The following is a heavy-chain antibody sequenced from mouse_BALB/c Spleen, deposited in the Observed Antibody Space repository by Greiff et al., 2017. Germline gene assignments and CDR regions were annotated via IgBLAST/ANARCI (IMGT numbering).Heavy chain of an antibody. V-gene: IGHV1-4*01. D-gene: IGHD4-1*01. CDR2: INPSSGYT. CDR3: ARSGTGYAMDY. J-gene: IGHJ4*01. Sequence: VQRVESGAELARPGASVKMSCKASGYTFTSYTMHWVKQRPGQGLEWIGYINPSSGYTNYNQKFKDKATLTADKSSSTAYMQLSSLTSEDSAVYYCARSGTGYAMDYWGQGTSVTVSS. CDR1: GYTFTSYT.